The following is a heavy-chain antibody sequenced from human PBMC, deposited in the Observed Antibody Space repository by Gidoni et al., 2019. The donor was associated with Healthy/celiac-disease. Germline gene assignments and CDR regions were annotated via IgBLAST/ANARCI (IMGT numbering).Heavy chain of an antibody. V-gene: IGHV4-34*01. J-gene: IGHJ5*02. CDR1: GGSFSGYY. Sequence: QVQLQQWGAGLLKPSETLSLTCAVYGGSFSGYYWSWIRPPPGKGLEWIGEINHSGSTNYNPSLKSRVTISVDTSKNQFSLKLSSVTAADTAVYYCARGPRGSTHRLRIMYNWFDPWGQGTLVTVSS. D-gene: IGHD3-10*01. CDR3: ARGPRGSTHRLRIMYNWFDP. CDR2: INHSGST.